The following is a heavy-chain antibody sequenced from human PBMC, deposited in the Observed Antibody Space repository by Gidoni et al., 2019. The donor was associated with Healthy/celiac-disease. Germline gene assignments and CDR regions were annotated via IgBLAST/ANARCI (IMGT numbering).Heavy chain of an antibody. CDR3: AKKRLIQLWTTFDY. J-gene: IGHJ4*02. CDR1: GLTFSSSA. Sequence: EVQLLESGGGLVQPGGSLRLSCAASGLTFSSSAMSWVRQAPGKGLEWVSAISGSGGSTYYADSVKGRFTISRDNSKNTLYLQMNSLRAEDTAVYYCAKKRLIQLWTTFDYWGQGTLVTVSS. CDR2: ISGSGGST. V-gene: IGHV3-23*01. D-gene: IGHD5-18*01.